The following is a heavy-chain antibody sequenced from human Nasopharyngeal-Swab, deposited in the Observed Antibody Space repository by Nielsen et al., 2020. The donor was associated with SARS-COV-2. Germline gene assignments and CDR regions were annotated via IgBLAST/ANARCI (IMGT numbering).Heavy chain of an antibody. J-gene: IGHJ6*02. CDR3: ARQLVVVVAAAIPYYYGMDV. CDR1: GGSISSSSYY. CDR2: IYYSGST. Sequence: LSCTVSGGSISSSSYYWGWIRQPPGKGLEWIGSIYYSGSTYYNPSLKSRVTISVDTSKNQFSLKLSSVTAADTAVYYCARQLVVVVAAAIPYYYGMDVWGQGTTVTVSS. D-gene: IGHD2-15*01. V-gene: IGHV4-39*01.